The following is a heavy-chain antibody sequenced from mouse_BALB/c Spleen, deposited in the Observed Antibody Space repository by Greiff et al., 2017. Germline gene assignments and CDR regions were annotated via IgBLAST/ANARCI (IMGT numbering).Heavy chain of an antibody. J-gene: IGHJ2*01. V-gene: IGHV3-8*02. Sequence: EVKLMESGPSLVKPSQTLSLTCSVTGDSITSGYWNWIRKFPGNKLEYMGYISYSGSTYYNPSFKSRISITRDTSKNQYYLQLNSVTTEDTATYYCARGLTGLFFDYWGQGTTLTVSS. CDR2: ISYSGST. CDR1: GDSITSGY. D-gene: IGHD4-1*01. CDR3: ARGLTGLFFDY.